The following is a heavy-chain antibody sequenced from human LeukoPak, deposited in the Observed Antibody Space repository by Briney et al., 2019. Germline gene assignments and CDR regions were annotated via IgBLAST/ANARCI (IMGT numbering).Heavy chain of an antibody. CDR2: IYYSGST. CDR1: DGSISSYY. CDR3: ARMTYYYDSSGYYRAPCFDY. J-gene: IGHJ4*02. V-gene: IGHV4-59*01. Sequence: SETLSLTCTVSDGSISSYYWSWIRQPPGKGLEWIGYIYYSGSTNYNPSLKNRVTISVDTSKNQFSLKLSSVTAADTAVYYCARMTYYYDSSGYYRAPCFDYWGQGTLVTVSS. D-gene: IGHD3-22*01.